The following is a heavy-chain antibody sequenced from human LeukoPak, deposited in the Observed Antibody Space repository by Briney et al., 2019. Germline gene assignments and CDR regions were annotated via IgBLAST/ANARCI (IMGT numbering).Heavy chain of an antibody. D-gene: IGHD3-9*01. CDR3: ARMYYDILTGWNYYYYYMDV. CDR2: MNPNSGNT. CDR1: GYTFTSYD. J-gene: IGHJ6*03. Sequence: ASVKVSCKASGYTFTSYDINWVRQATGQRLEWMGWMNPNSGNTGYAQKFQGRVTMTRNTSISTAYMELSSLRSEDTAVYYCARMYYDILTGWNYYYYYMDVWGKGTTVTVSS. V-gene: IGHV1-8*01.